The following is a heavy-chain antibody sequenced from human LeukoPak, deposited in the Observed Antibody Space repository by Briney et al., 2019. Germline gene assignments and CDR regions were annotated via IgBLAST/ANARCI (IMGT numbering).Heavy chain of an antibody. CDR2: ISDSGGRT. V-gene: IGHV3-23*01. CDR1: GITLSNYG. D-gene: IGHD6-19*01. Sequence: GGSLRLSCAVSGITLSNYGMSWVRQAPGKGLEWVAGISDSGGRTNYADPVKGRFTISRDNPKNTLYLQMNSLRAEDTAVYYCAKTTTGYSSGRFPGWPVDYWGQGTLVTVSS. CDR3: AKTTTGYSSGRFPGWPVDY. J-gene: IGHJ4*02.